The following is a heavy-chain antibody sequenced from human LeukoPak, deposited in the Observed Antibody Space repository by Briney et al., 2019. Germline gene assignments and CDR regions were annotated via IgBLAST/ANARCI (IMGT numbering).Heavy chain of an antibody. CDR1: GFTFSSYS. V-gene: IGHV3-21*03. Sequence: GGSLRLSCAASGFTFSSYSMNWVRQAPGKGLEWVSSISSSSSYIYYADSVKGRFTISRDNAKNSLYLQTNSLKAEDTAVYYCASVGPRDAFDIWDQGTMVTVSS. J-gene: IGHJ3*02. CDR2: ISSSSSYI. CDR3: ASVGPRDAFDI.